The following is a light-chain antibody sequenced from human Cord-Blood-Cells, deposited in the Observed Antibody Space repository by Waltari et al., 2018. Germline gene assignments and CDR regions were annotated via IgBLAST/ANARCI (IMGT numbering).Light chain of an antibody. CDR1: QLVSSN. CDR3: QQYNNWPYS. CDR2: GAS. V-gene: IGKV3-15*01. Sequence: EIVMTQSPATLSVSPGERATLSCSASQLVSSNLAWYQQKTGQAPRLPISGASTRATGIPARFSGSGSGTEFTLTISSLQSEDFAVYYCQQYNNWPYSFGQGTKLEIK. J-gene: IGKJ2*03.